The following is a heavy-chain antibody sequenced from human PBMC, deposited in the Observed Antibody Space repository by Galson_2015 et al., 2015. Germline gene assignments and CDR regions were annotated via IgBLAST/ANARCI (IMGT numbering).Heavy chain of an antibody. CDR3: TRDGYGWTPAYY. D-gene: IGHD6-13*01. J-gene: IGHJ4*02. Sequence: GSQATGKGLEWVAVIWYDGNDKYYADSVKGRFTISRDDSKSIAYLQMNSLKTEDTAVYYCTRDGYGWTPAYYWGQGTLVTVSS. V-gene: IGHV3-33*01. CDR2: IWYDGNDK.